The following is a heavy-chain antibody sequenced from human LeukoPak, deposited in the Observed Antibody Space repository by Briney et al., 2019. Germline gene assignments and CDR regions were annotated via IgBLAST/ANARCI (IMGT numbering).Heavy chain of an antibody. Sequence: GGSLRLSCAASGFTFSSYAMHWVHQAPGKGLEWVAVISYDGSNKYYADSVKGRFTISRDNSKNTLYLQMNSLRAEDTAVYYCARSPQEQLEYYFDYWGQGTLVTVSS. CDR3: ARSPQEQLEYYFDY. J-gene: IGHJ4*02. CDR2: ISYDGSNK. V-gene: IGHV3-30-3*01. CDR1: GFTFSSYA. D-gene: IGHD6-13*01.